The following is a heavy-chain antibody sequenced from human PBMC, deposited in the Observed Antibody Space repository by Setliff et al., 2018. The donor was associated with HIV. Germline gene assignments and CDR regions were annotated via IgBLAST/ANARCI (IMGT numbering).Heavy chain of an antibody. CDR2: IYYNGNT. D-gene: IGHD4-17*01. CDR3: AREIYGGNSRPFDY. V-gene: IGHV4-59*01. Sequence: SETLSLTCTVSGGSISSYYWSWIRQPPGKGLEWVGYIYYNGNTSYNPSLKSRVTISVDTSKNQLSLKLSSVTAADTAVYYCAREIYGGNSRPFDYWGQGTLVTVSS. CDR1: GGSISSYY. J-gene: IGHJ4*02.